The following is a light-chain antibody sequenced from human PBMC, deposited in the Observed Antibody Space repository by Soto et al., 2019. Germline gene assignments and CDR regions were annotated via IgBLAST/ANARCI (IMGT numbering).Light chain of an antibody. V-gene: IGKV3-11*01. CDR2: DAS. CDR1: QSFNSN. CDR3: QQRYNWPLT. J-gene: IGKJ4*01. Sequence: EIVLTQSPGTLSFSPGERATLSFRASQSFNSNLAWYQQKPGQAPRLLIYDASNRATGIPARFSGSGSGTDFTLTISSLEPEDFAVYYCQQRYNWPLTFGGGTKVDI.